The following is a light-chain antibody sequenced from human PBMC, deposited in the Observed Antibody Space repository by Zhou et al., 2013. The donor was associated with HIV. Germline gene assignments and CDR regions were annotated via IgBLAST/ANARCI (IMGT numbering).Light chain of an antibody. CDR1: QSVSSY. CDR2: DAS. Sequence: EIVLTQSPATLSLSPGERATLSCRASQSVSSYLAWYQQKPGQAPRLLIYDASNRATGIPARFSGSGSGTDFTLAISSLEPEDFAVYYCQQRSNWPPSITFGQGHDWXV. CDR3: QQRSNWPPSIT. V-gene: IGKV3-11*01. J-gene: IGKJ5*01.